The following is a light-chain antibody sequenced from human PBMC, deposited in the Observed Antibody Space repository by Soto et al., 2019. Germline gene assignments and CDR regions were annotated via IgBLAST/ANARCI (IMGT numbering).Light chain of an antibody. V-gene: IGKV1-33*01. CDR2: DAS. CDR1: RDISVY. Sequence: DIQMTQSPSSLSASVGDRVTITCQASRDISVYLNWYQHKPGKPPKLLVYDASNLQTGVPSRFSGSGSGTHFTFTISSLQPEDIATYYCQQYANLPPYTFGQGTKLEIK. CDR3: QQYANLPPYT. J-gene: IGKJ2*01.